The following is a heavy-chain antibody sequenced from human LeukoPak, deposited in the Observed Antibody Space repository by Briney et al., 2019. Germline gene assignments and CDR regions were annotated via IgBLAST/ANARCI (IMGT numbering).Heavy chain of an antibody. CDR1: GYSFTSYW. Sequence: GGALKIACSGSGYSFTSYWIGWVRQMPGKGREWMGIIYPGDSDTRYSPSFQGQVTISADKSISTAYVQWSSMKASDTAMYYCARGGQYSYGSSEYWGQGTLVTVSS. D-gene: IGHD5-18*01. J-gene: IGHJ4*02. CDR2: IYPGDSDT. CDR3: ARGGQYSYGSSEY. V-gene: IGHV5-51*01.